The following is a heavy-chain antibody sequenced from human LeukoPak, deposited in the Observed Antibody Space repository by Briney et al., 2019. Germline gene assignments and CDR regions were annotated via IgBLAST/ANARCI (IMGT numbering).Heavy chain of an antibody. Sequence: ASVKVSCKASGYSFNSYGISWVRQAPGQGLEWMGWISAYNGNTNYAQKLQGRVTMTTDTSTSTAYMELRSLRSDDTAVYYCGRYYYDQEAFDIWGQGTMVTVSS. V-gene: IGHV1-18*01. J-gene: IGHJ3*02. CDR1: GYSFNSYG. CDR2: ISAYNGNT. CDR3: GRYYYDQEAFDI. D-gene: IGHD3-22*01.